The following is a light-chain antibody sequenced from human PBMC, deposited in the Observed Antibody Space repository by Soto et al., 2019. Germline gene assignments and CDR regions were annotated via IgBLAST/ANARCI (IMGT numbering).Light chain of an antibody. Sequence: EIVLTQSTGSLSLSPGDRATLSFRASQSVSNSYLAWYQQKPGQAPRLLIYGASSRATGIPDRFSGSGSGTDFTLTISRPEPEDFAVYYCQQYGSSPRTFGQGTKVEVK. CDR1: QSVSNSY. CDR2: GAS. J-gene: IGKJ1*01. V-gene: IGKV3-20*01. CDR3: QQYGSSPRT.